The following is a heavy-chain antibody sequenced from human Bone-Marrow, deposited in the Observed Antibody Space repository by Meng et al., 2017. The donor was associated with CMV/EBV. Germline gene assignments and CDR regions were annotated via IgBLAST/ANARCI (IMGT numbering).Heavy chain of an antibody. J-gene: IGHJ6*02. CDR3: ARIYYYGMDV. CDR1: GGSISSSSYY. V-gene: IGHV4-39*07. CDR2: IYYSGST. Sequence: SETLSLTCTVSGGSISSSSYYWGWIRQPPGKGLEWIGSIYYSGSTYYNPSLKSRVTISVDTSKNQFSLKLSSVTAADTAVYYCARIYYYGMDVWGQGTTVTVPS.